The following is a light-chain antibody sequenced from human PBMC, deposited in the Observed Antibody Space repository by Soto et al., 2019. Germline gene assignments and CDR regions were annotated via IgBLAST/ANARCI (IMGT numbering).Light chain of an antibody. Sequence: HSALTQPASVSGSPGQSITISCTGTSSDVGGYNYVSWYQQHPGKAPKLMIYEVSNRPSGVSNRFSGYKSGNTASLTISGLQAEDEGDYYCSSYTSSSTRVFGGGTKVTVL. V-gene: IGLV2-14*01. CDR1: SSDVGGYNY. CDR2: EVS. J-gene: IGLJ3*02. CDR3: SSYTSSSTRV.